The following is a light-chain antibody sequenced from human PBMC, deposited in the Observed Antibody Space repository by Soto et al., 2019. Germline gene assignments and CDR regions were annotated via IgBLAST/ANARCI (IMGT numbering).Light chain of an antibody. CDR2: NTS. V-gene: IGKV3-20*01. CDR3: HQYESSPQT. CDR1: QSVGRS. Sequence: EVVLTQSPGTLSLSPGERATLSCSPSQSVGRSLAWYQQRAGKAPRLFVYNTSDGATGITDRFSASGSGTGFTITITRLEPEDFAVYYCHQYESSPQTFDKGTKVDIK. J-gene: IGKJ1*01.